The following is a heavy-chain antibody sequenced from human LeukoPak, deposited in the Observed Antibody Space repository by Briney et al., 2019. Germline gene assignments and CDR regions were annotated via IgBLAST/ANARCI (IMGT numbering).Heavy chain of an antibody. J-gene: IGHJ4*02. D-gene: IGHD3-3*01. CDR2: ISWNSGSI. CDR3: AKERRPSYYDFWSGYYSALDY. CDR1: GFTFSSYA. V-gene: IGHV3-9*01. Sequence: PGGSLRLSCAASGFTFSSYAMHWVRQAPGKGLEWVSGISWNSGSIGYADSVKGRFTISRDNAKNSLYLQMNSLRAEDTGLYYCAKERRPSYYDFWSGYYSALDYWGQGTLVTVSS.